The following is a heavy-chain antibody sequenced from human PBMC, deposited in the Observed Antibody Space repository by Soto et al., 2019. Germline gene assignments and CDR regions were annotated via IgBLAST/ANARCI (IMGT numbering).Heavy chain of an antibody. J-gene: IGHJ4*02. CDR2: IIPIFGTA. V-gene: IGHV1-69*01. CDR1: GGTFSSYA. Sequence: QVPLVQSGAEVKKPGSSVKVSCKASGGTFSSYAISWVRQAPGQGLEWMGGIIPIFGTANYAQKFQGRVTITADESTSTAYMELSSLRSEDTAVYYCARRPHPTRGWSSPHFDYWGQGTLVTVSS. D-gene: IGHD6-19*01. CDR3: ARRPHPTRGWSSPHFDY.